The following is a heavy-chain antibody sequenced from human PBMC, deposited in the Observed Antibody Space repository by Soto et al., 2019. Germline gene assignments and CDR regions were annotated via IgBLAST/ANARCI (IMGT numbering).Heavy chain of an antibody. CDR3: ARRGTVPPENDY. J-gene: IGHJ4*02. CDR1: GGSISSSSYY. Sequence: QLQLQESGPGLVKPSETLSLTCTVSGGSISSSSYYWGWIRQPPGKGLEWIGSIYYSGSTYYNPSLKSRVTISVDTSKNQFSLKLSSVTAADTAVYYCARRGTVPPENDYWGQGTLVTVSS. D-gene: IGHD3-16*01. V-gene: IGHV4-39*01. CDR2: IYYSGST.